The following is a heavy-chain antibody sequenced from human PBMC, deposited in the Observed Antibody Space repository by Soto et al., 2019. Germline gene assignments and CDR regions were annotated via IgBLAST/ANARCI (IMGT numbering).Heavy chain of an antibody. CDR3: AKDPFPTSGQRFFFES. Sequence: PGGSLRLSCAASGFTFSSYGMNWVRQAPGTGLEWVASISSSDTYIDYAGSVKGRFTISRDNVKNSLYLQMNSLRAEDTAVYFCAKDPFPTSGQRFFFESWGQGSLVTVSS. J-gene: IGHJ4*02. CDR1: GFTFSSYG. CDR2: ISSSDTYI. V-gene: IGHV3-21*01. D-gene: IGHD3-10*01.